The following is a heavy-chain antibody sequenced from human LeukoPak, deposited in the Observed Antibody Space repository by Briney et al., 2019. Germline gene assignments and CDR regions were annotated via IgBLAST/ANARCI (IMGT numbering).Heavy chain of an antibody. V-gene: IGHV3-23*01. Sequence: GGSLRLSCAASGFTFNNYAMNWVRQAPGKGLEWVSGLSTSGAGTYYADSVKGRFTISRDNPKKTLYLHMNSLRAEDTALYYCAKTPRGRRGYGYRPDWYFDLWGRGTLVTVSS. CDR1: GFTFNNYA. D-gene: IGHD5-18*01. J-gene: IGHJ2*01. CDR2: LSTSGAGT. CDR3: AKTPRGRRGYGYRPDWYFDL.